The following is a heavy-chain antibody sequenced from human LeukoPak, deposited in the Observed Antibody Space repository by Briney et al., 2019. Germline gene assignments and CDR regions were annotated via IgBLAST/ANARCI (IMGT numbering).Heavy chain of an antibody. V-gene: IGHV4-59*08. Sequence: SETLSLTCTVSGGSISSYYWSWIRQPPGKGLEWIGYIYYSGSTNYNPSLKSRVTISVDTSKNQFSLKLSSVTAADTAVYYCARSRVVGDPIDYWGQGTLVTVSS. D-gene: IGHD2-15*01. CDR2: IYYSGST. CDR3: ARSRVVGDPIDY. CDR1: GGSISSYY. J-gene: IGHJ4*02.